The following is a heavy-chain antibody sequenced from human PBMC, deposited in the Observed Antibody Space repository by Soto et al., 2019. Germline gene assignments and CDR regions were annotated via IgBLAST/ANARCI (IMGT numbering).Heavy chain of an antibody. J-gene: IGHJ5*02. D-gene: IGHD6-13*01. Sequence: QVQLQESGPGLVKPSETLSLTCTVSGGSVSSGSYYWSWIRQPPGKGLEWIGYIYYSGSTNYNRSLKSRVTISVDTSKNQFSLKLSSVTAADTAVYYCARRGHSSSWYYWFDPWGQGTLVTVSS. CDR2: IYYSGST. CDR1: GGSVSSGSYY. V-gene: IGHV4-61*01. CDR3: ARRGHSSSWYYWFDP.